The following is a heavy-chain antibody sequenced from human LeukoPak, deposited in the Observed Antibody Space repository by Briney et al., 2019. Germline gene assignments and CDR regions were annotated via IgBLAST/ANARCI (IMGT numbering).Heavy chain of an antibody. V-gene: IGHV1-2*06. J-gene: IGHJ3*02. CDR2: INPNSGGT. CDR1: GYTFTGYY. D-gene: IGHD3-16*01. Sequence: GASVKVSCKGSGYTFTGYYMHWVRQAPGQGLEWMGRINPNSGGTNYAQKFQGRVTMTRDTSISTAYMELSRLRSDDTAVYYCARDFLGAHAFDIWGQGTMVTVSS. CDR3: ARDFLGAHAFDI.